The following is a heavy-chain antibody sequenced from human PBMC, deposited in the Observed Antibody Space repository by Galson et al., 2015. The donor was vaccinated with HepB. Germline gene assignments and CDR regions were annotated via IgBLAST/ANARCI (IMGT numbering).Heavy chain of an antibody. J-gene: IGHJ6*02. CDR1: GYTFTSYG. CDR3: ARPSTAAYYYGMDV. V-gene: IGHV1-18*01. CDR2: ISAYNGNT. Sequence: SVKVSCKASGYTFTSYGISWVRQAPGQGLEWMGWISAYNGNTNYAQKLQGRVTMTTDTSTSTAYMELRSLRSDDTAVYYCARPSTAAYYYGMDVWGQGTTVTVSS. D-gene: IGHD6-13*01.